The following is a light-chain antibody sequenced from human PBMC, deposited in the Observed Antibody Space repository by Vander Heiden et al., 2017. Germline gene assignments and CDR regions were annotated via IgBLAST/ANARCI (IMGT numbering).Light chain of an antibody. CDR2: WAS. Sequence: DIVMTQSPDSLAVSLGERATINCKSSQSVLYSSNNKNYLAWYQQKPGQPPKVLIYWASTRESGVPDRFSGSGSGTDFTLTISSLQAEDVAVYYCQQYYSPYTFGQGIKLGIK. CDR1: QSVLYSSNNKNY. J-gene: IGKJ2*01. CDR3: QQYYSPYT. V-gene: IGKV4-1*01.